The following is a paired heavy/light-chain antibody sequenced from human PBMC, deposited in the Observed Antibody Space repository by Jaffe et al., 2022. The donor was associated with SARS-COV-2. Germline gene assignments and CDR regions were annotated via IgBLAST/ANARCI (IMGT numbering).Heavy chain of an antibody. D-gene: IGHD3-22*01. Sequence: EVQLLESGGGLLQPGGSLRLSCAASGFTFSNYAMSWVRQAPGKGLEWVSVISGSGGSTYYADSVRGRFTVSRDNSKNTLYLQMNSLRAEDTAVYYCAKGLLYYYDQGYYFDYWGQGTLVTVSS. J-gene: IGHJ4*02. CDR1: GFTFSNYA. CDR3: AKGLLYYYDQGYYFDY. CDR2: ISGSGGST. V-gene: IGHV3-23*01.
Light chain of an antibody. CDR3: SSYTSSSTLV. Sequence: QSALTQPASVSGSPGQSITISCTGTSSDVGGYNYVSWYQQHPGKAPKLIIYEVSNRPSGVSNRFSGSKSGNTASLTISGLQAEDEADYYCSSYTSSSTLVFGGGTKLTVL. CDR1: SSDVGGYNY. V-gene: IGLV2-14*01. CDR2: EVS. J-gene: IGLJ3*02.